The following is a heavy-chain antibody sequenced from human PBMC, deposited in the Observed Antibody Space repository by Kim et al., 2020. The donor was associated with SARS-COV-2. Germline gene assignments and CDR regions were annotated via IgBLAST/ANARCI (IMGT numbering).Heavy chain of an antibody. V-gene: IGHV4-34*01. Sequence: SETLSLTCAVNGGSFSGYYWSWIRQPPGKGLEWIGEINHSGSTNYNPSLKSRVTISVDTSKNQFSLKLSSVTAADTAVYYCARELRGRRGDSYGHRPRRDYGMDVWGQGTTVTVSS. CDR1: GGSFSGYY. J-gene: IGHJ6*02. CDR2: INHSGST. CDR3: ARELRGRRGDSYGHRPRRDYGMDV. D-gene: IGHD5-18*01.